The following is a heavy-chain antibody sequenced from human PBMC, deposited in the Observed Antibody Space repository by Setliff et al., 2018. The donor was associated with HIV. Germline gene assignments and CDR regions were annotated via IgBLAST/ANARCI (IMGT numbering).Heavy chain of an antibody. CDR1: GFTFSRYW. V-gene: IGHV3-23*01. CDR3: AKDGEYYDSSGFSY. CDR2: ISGRGDST. Sequence: GGSLRLSCAASGFTFSRYWMSWVRQAPGKGLQWVSAISGRGDSTYYADSVKGRFTVSRDNSKDTMFLQMYSVRAEDTAVYYCAKDGEYYDSSGFSYWGQGTLVTVSS. J-gene: IGHJ4*02. D-gene: IGHD3-22*01.